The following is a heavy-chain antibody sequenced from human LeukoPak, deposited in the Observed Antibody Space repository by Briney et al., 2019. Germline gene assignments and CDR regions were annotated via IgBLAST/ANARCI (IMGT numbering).Heavy chain of an antibody. CDR2: INDDGSKT. V-gene: IGHV3-74*03. J-gene: IGHJ6*03. CDR3: AAPGCSSACYYYMDV. D-gene: IGHD2-2*01. Sequence: GGSLRLSCAASGLTFSSYWMHWVRQAPGKGLVWVSRINDDGSKTTYADSVKGRFTISRDNAKNTLYPQMNSLRAEDTAVYYCAAPGCSSACYYYMDVWGKGTTVTVSS. CDR1: GLTFSSYW.